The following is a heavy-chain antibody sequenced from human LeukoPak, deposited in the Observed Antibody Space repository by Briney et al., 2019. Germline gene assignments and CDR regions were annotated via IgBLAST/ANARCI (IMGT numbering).Heavy chain of an antibody. V-gene: IGHV3-23*01. J-gene: IGHJ6*02. Sequence: GGSLRLSCAASGFTFSSYAMSWVRQAPGKGLEWVSAISGSGGSTYYADSVKGRFTISRDNSKNTLYLQMNSLRAEDTAVYYCAKGEYQLLIYYGMDVWGQGTTVTVSS. D-gene: IGHD2-2*01. CDR1: GFTFSSYA. CDR3: AKGEYQLLIYYGMDV. CDR2: ISGSGGST.